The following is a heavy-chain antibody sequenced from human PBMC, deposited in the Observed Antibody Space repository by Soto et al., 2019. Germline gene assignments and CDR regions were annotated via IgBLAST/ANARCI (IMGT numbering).Heavy chain of an antibody. Sequence: GGSLRLSCAGSGFTFSSYGIHWVRQAPGKGLEWVALISYDGGNEKYTESVKDRFTISRDDSHNVAYLQMSSLRTEDTAMYYCAKDRYSGTYPTDFDYWGQGSLVTV. V-gene: IGHV3-30*18. J-gene: IGHJ4*02. CDR2: ISYDGGNE. CDR3: AKDRYSGTYPTDFDY. CDR1: GFTFSSYG. D-gene: IGHD1-26*01.